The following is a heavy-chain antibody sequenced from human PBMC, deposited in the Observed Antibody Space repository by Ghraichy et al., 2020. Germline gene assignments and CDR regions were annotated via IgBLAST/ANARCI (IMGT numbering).Heavy chain of an antibody. D-gene: IGHD3-10*01. CDR2: INPNSGGT. Sequence: ASVKVSCKASGYTFTGYYMHWVRQAPGQGLEWMGRINPNSGGTNYAQKFQGRVTMTRDTSISTAYMELSRLRSDDTAVYYCASLYYGSDPVDYWGQGTLVTVSS. CDR1: GYTFTGYY. CDR3: ASLYYGSDPVDY. V-gene: IGHV1-2*06. J-gene: IGHJ4*02.